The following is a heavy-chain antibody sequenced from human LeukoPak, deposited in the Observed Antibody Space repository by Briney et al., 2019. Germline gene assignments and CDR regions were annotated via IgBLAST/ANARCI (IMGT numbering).Heavy chain of an antibody. Sequence: SETLSLTCPVYGGSFSGYYWTWIRQPPGKGLEWIGEINHSGNINYNPSLKSRLTISVDTSKNQFSLKLSSMTAADTAVYYCARGRRWWGQGALVTVSS. CDR3: ARGRRW. CDR2: INHSGNI. CDR1: GGSFSGYY. J-gene: IGHJ4*02. V-gene: IGHV4-34*01. D-gene: IGHD5-24*01.